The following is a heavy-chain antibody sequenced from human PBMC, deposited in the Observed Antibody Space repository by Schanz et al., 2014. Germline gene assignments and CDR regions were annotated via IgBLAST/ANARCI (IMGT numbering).Heavy chain of an antibody. CDR3: AKAGSGWSTAGYYY. J-gene: IGHJ4*02. CDR1: GFTFSSYA. Sequence: EVQLLESGGGLVQPGGSLRLSCVASGFTFSSYAMSWVRQAPGKGLEWVSGISDNGISTYYADSVKGRFSISRENSKSILYLQMNILRAEDTAVYYCAKAGSGWSTAGYYYWGQGTLVAVSS. D-gene: IGHD6-19*01. V-gene: IGHV3-23*01. CDR2: ISDNGIST.